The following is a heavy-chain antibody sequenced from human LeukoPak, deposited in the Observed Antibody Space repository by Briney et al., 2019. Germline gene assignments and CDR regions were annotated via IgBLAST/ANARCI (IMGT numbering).Heavy chain of an antibody. J-gene: IGHJ3*02. CDR1: GFRFSTYS. V-gene: IGHV3-21*01. Sequence: PGGSLRLSCAASGFRFSTYSMNWVRQAPGKGLEWVSSISSSSTYIYYTDSVKGRFTISRDNAKNSLFLQMNSLRAEDTAVYYCASGPGGARGDASDIWGQGTMVTVSS. D-gene: IGHD3-10*01. CDR3: ASGPGGARGDASDI. CDR2: ISSSSTYI.